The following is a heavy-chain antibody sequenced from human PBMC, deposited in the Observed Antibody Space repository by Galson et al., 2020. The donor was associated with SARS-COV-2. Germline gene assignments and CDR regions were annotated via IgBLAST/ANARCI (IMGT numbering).Heavy chain of an antibody. J-gene: IGHJ4*02. Sequence: SETLSLTCTVSGGSISDGSYYWSWIRQPAGKGLQWIGRIFKSGTTNYDPSLKSRLTISLDTSKNQFSLKLSSVTAADTAVYYCARGHHSSGQNYWGQGTLVTVSS. D-gene: IGHD3-10*01. CDR3: ARGHHSSGQNY. CDR1: GGSISDGSYY. V-gene: IGHV4-61*02. CDR2: IFKSGTT.